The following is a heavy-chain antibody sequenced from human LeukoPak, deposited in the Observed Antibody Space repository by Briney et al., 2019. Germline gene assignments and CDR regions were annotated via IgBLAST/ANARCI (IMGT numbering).Heavy chain of an antibody. CDR3: ARDGDSSSWPEGFDP. Sequence: SVKVSCKASGGTFSSYAISWVRQAPGQGLEWMGRIIPILGIANYAQKFQGRVTITADKSTSTAYMELSSLRSEDTAVYYCARDGDSSSWPEGFDPWGQGTLVAVSS. CDR1: GGTFSSYA. J-gene: IGHJ5*02. V-gene: IGHV1-69*04. CDR2: IIPILGIA. D-gene: IGHD6-13*01.